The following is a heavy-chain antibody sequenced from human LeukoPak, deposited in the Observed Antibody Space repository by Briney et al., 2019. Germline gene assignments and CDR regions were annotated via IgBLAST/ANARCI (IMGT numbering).Heavy chain of an antibody. CDR3: ARGSSMAGGFGELPYDSFDY. V-gene: IGHV4-59*01. D-gene: IGHD3-10*01. Sequence: SETLSLTCTVSGGSISSYYWSWIRQPPGKGLEWIGYIYYSGSTNYNPSLKSRVTISVDTSKNQFSLKLSSVTAADTAVYYCARGSSMAGGFGELPYDSFDYWGQGTLVTVSS. CDR1: GGSISSYY. CDR2: IYYSGST. J-gene: IGHJ4*02.